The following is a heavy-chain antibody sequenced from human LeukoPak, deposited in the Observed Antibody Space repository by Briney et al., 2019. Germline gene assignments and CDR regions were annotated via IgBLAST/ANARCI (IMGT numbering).Heavy chain of an antibody. Sequence: PSETLSLTCTVSGGSINDYFRTWIRQAPRKGLGWIGYISNSGTTDYNPSLKSRVTMSVDTSNNEFSLRLTSVTAADTAMYYCARVVRGAVTSNCFDPWGQGTLVTVSS. CDR2: ISNSGTT. V-gene: IGHV4-59*01. CDR3: ARVVRGAVTSNCFDP. D-gene: IGHD4-17*01. CDR1: GGSINDYF. J-gene: IGHJ5*02.